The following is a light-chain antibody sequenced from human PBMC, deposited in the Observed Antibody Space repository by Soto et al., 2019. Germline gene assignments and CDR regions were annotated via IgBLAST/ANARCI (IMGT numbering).Light chain of an antibody. CDR1: QNIIKS. CDR2: SAS. V-gene: IGKV1-39*01. CDR3: QHSQNTPLYT. J-gene: IGKJ2*01. Sequence: SGSLGDRVTITCRASQNIIKSLNWYQQKPGKAPKILISSASKLQSGVPSRFSGSGSGTDFTLTISSLQREDFATYYCQHSQNTPLYTFGPGTTLEIK.